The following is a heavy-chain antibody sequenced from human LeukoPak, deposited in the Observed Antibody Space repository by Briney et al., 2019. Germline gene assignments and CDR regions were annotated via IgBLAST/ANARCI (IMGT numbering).Heavy chain of an antibody. J-gene: IGHJ4*02. V-gene: IGHV3-21*01. CDR1: GFTFSSYA. CDR3: ARDPINIATAANGFDY. Sequence: PGGSLRLSCAASGFTFSSYAMSWVRQAPGKGLEWVSSISSSSSYIYYADSVKGRFTVSRDNAKNSLYLQMNSLRVEDTAVYYCARDPINIATAANGFDYWGQGTLVTVSS. D-gene: IGHD6-13*01. CDR2: ISSSSSYI.